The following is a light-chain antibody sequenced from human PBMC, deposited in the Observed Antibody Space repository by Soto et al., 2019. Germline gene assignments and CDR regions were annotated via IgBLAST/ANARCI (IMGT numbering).Light chain of an antibody. V-gene: IGKV3-15*01. J-gene: IGKJ1*01. CDR3: QQYNNWPPWA. CDR2: GAS. CDR1: QSVSSN. Sequence: FSFRSSQSVSSNLAWYQQKPGQAPRLLIYGASTRATGIPARFSGSGSGTEVTLTISSLLSEDFAVYYCQQYNNWPPWAFGQGTKVDIK.